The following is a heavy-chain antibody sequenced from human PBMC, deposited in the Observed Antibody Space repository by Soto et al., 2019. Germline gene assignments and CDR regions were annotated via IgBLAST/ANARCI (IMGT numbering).Heavy chain of an antibody. CDR2: SRKKAAGYTT. V-gene: IGHV3-72*01. CDR1: GFTFSDHY. J-gene: IGHJ6*02. D-gene: IGHD1-20*01. CDR3: VRGYHSFDV. Sequence: EVQLVESGGGLVQPGGSLRLSCAVSGFTFSDHYMDWVRQAPGKGLEWVGRSRKKAAGYTTEYGASVRGRFTVSRDDSKNSLYLQMNSLETEDTAVYYCVRGYHSFDVWGQGTTVTVYS.